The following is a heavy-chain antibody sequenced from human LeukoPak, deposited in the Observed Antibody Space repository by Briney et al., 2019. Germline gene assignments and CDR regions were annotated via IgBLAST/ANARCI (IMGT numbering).Heavy chain of an antibody. CDR1: GGSIGSGGYY. Sequence: SQTLSLTCTVSGGSIGSGGYYWSWIRQHPGKGLEWIGYIYYSGSTYYNPSLKSRVKISVDTSKNQFSLKLSSVTAADTAVYYCARSGLRMNFDYWGQGTLVTVSS. D-gene: IGHD2-8*02. J-gene: IGHJ4*02. CDR3: ARSGLRMNFDY. V-gene: IGHV4-31*03. CDR2: IYYSGST.